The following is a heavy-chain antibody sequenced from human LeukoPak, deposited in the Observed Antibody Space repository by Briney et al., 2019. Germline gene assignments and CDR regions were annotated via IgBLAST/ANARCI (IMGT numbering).Heavy chain of an antibody. D-gene: IGHD3-10*01. CDR3: ARALRSHENYMDV. Sequence: PGGSLRLSCAASGFTFSSYSMNWVRQAPGKELEWVSFISSSSSYVYYADSVKGRFTVSRDNAKNSLYLQMNSLRAEDTAVYYCARALRSHENYMDVWGKGTTVTVSS. CDR1: GFTFSSYS. CDR2: ISSSSSYV. J-gene: IGHJ6*03. V-gene: IGHV3-21*01.